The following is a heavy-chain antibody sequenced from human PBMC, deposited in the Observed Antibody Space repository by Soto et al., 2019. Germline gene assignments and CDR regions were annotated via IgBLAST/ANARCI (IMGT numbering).Heavy chain of an antibody. CDR2: IIPILGIA. J-gene: IGHJ6*02. D-gene: IGHD2-15*01. Sequence: SVKVSCKASGGTFSSYTISWVRQAPGQGLEWMGRIIPILGIANYAQKFQGRVTITADKSTSTAYMELSSLRSEDTAVYYCAREGPLGYWSGGSCPTPPAGMDVWGQGTTVTVSS. CDR3: AREGPLGYWSGGSCPTPPAGMDV. V-gene: IGHV1-69*04. CDR1: GGTFSSYT.